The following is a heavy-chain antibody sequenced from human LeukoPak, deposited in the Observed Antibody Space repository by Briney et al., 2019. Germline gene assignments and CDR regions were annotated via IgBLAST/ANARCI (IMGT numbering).Heavy chain of an antibody. Sequence: GGSLRLSCAASGFTFSSYSMNWVRQAPGKGLEWVSSISSSSRYIYYADSVKGRFTISRDNAKNSLFLQMNSLRAEDTAIYYCARNRYYYDSSGYYPVGYWGQGTLVTVSS. J-gene: IGHJ4*02. D-gene: IGHD3-22*01. CDR1: GFTFSSYS. V-gene: IGHV3-21*01. CDR3: ARNRYYYDSSGYYPVGY. CDR2: ISSSSRYI.